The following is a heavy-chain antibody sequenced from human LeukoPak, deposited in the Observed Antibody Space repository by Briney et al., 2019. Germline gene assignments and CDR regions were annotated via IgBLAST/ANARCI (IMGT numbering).Heavy chain of an antibody. CDR2: ISSSSAYI. J-gene: IGHJ4*02. Sequence: GGSLRLSCAVSGFTFSDYSMNWVRQAPGKGLECVSSISSSSAYIYYADSVKGRFTISRDNAKNSVYLQMTSLRVEDTATYYCARGSSTSFDTTGYWGQGTPVTVSS. V-gene: IGHV3-21*01. CDR1: GFTFSDYS. D-gene: IGHD2/OR15-2a*01. CDR3: ARGSSTSFDTTGY.